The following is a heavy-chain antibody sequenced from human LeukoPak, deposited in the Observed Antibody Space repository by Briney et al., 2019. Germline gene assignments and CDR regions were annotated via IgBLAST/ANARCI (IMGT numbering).Heavy chain of an antibody. Sequence: GESLKISCKASGYRFTSYWIGWVRQMPGKGLECMGIIHPGDSETRYSPSFQGQVTISADKSINTAYLHWSSLKASDTAMYYCATTSRYFDHWGQGTLVTVSS. CDR2: IHPGDSET. V-gene: IGHV5-51*01. CDR3: ATTSRYFDH. CDR1: GYRFTSYW. D-gene: IGHD6-6*01. J-gene: IGHJ4*02.